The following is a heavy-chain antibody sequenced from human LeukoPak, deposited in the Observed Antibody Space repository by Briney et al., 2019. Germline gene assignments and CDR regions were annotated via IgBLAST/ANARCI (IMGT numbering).Heavy chain of an antibody. CDR1: VGSISSYS. J-gene: IGHJ3*02. Sequence: SETLSLKCSVSVGSISSYSWRWLRQPPGKGLEWIGYLYESGTTNYKASLKSRVTMSVETSKNLYSLRLRSVTDADTAVYYCATQELVPAALDAFDIWGQGTLVTVSS. CDR2: LYESGTT. V-gene: IGHV4-59*08. D-gene: IGHD2-2*01. CDR3: ATQELVPAALDAFDI.